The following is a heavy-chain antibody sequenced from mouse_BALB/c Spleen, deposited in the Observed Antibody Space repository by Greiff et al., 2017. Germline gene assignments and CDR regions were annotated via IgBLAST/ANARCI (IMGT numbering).Heavy chain of an antibody. V-gene: IGHV1-15*01. D-gene: IGHD2-1*01. J-gene: IGHJ3*01. CDR2: IDPETGGT. CDR1: GYTFTDYE. Sequence: QVQLQQSGAELVRPGASVTLSCKASGYTFTDYEMHWVKQTPVHGLEWIGAIDPETGGTAYNQKFKGKATLTADKSSSTAYMELRSLTSEDSAVYYCTRSLYYGKGGFAYWGQGTLVTVSA. CDR3: TRSLYYGKGGFAY.